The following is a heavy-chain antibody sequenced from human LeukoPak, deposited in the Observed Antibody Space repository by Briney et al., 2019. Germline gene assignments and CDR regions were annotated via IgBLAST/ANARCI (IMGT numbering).Heavy chain of an antibody. Sequence: ASVKVSCKVSGYTLTELSMHWVRQAPGKGLEWMGGIIPIFGTANYAQKFQGRVTITADESTRTAYMELSSLRSEDAAVYYCASLPDYSNYGGSSDYWGQGTLVTVSS. D-gene: IGHD4-11*01. CDR2: IIPIFGTA. CDR3: ASLPDYSNYGGSSDY. V-gene: IGHV1-69*13. J-gene: IGHJ4*02. CDR1: GYTLTELS.